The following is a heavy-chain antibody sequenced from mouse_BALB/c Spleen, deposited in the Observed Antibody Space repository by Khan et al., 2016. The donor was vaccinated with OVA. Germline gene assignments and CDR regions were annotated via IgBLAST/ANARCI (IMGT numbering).Heavy chain of an antibody. V-gene: IGHV1S136*01. CDR1: GYTFTSYV. D-gene: IGHD2-10*01. CDR2: INPYNDGT. Sequence: VQLKESGPELVKPGASVKMSCKASGYTFTSYVMHWVKQKPGQGLEWIGYINPYNDGTKYNEKFKGKATLTSDKSSSTAYMELSSLTSEASAVYYCAPYYGNYVDYWGQGTTLTVSS. CDR3: APYYGNYVDY. J-gene: IGHJ2*01.